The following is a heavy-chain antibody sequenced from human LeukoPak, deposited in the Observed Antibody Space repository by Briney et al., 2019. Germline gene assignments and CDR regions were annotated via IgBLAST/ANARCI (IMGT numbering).Heavy chain of an antibody. CDR2: INPNDGGT. D-gene: IGHD6-13*01. J-gene: IGHJ4*02. CDR3: ARGGVPGQQLDY. CDR1: GYRFTAHF. Sequence: GASVKLSCKTSGYRFTAHFMYWVRQAPGQGLEWMGWINPNDGGTNYAQKVQGRVTLTRDTTFTTTYMDVTRLTSDDTAVYYCARGGVPGQQLDYWGPGTLVTVSS. V-gene: IGHV1-2*02.